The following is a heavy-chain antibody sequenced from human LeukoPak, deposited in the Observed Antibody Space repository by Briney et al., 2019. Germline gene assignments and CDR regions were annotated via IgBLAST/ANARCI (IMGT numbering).Heavy chain of an antibody. D-gene: IGHD6-13*01. CDR3: ARRTAAGKNYFHS. CDR1: GFTFSSYW. V-gene: IGHV3-74*01. Sequence: PGGSLRLSCAASGFTFSSYWMHWVRQAPGKGLVWVSVINTDGSSTNYADSVKGRFTISRDNAKNTLYLQMNSLRAEDTAVYYCARRTAAGKNYFHSWGQGTLVTVSS. J-gene: IGHJ4*02. CDR2: INTDGSST.